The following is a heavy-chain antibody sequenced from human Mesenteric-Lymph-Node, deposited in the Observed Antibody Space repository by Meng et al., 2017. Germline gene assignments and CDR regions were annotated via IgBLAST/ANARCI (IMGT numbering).Heavy chain of an antibody. CDR1: GYTFTGYY. V-gene: IGHV1-2*06. CDR2: INPDSCGT. CDR3: ATDTAMVEIDY. Sequence: QVQLVQSGAEVKKPGASVKVSCKASGYTFTGYYLHWVRQAPGQGLEWMGRINPDSCGTNYAQKFQGRVTMTRDTSISTAYMDLSRLRSDDTAVYYCATDTAMVEIDYWGQGTLVTVSS. J-gene: IGHJ4*02. D-gene: IGHD5-18*01.